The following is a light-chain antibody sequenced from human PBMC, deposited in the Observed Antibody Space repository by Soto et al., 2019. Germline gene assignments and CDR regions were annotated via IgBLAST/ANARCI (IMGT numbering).Light chain of an antibody. Sequence: QSALTQPASVSGSPGQSITISCTGTSSDIGSYNYVSWYQHHPGKAPKLMIYEVNNRPSGVSSRFSGSKSGNTASLTISGLQAEDEADYYCSSYTSSSTWVFGGGPKLTVL. V-gene: IGLV2-14*01. CDR3: SSYTSSSTWV. CDR2: EVN. CDR1: SSDIGSYNY. J-gene: IGLJ3*02.